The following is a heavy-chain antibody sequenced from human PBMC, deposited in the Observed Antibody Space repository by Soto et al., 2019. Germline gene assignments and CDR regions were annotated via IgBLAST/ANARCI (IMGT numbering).Heavy chain of an antibody. Sequence: SQTLSLTCAITGGSVSSNIAGWSCVRQSPSRGLEWLGRTYYRSKWYYEYAVSVRGRITINPDTSKNQYSLQLNSVTPEDTAVYFCARGEQYSGRIFDYWGQGTLVTVSS. CDR3: ARGEQYSGRIFDY. CDR1: GGSVSSNIAG. CDR2: TYYRSKWYY. D-gene: IGHD1-26*01. J-gene: IGHJ4*01. V-gene: IGHV6-1*01.